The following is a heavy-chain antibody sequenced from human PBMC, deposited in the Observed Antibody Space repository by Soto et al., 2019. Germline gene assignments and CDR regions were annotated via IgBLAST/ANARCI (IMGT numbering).Heavy chain of an antibody. CDR3: ASGQYSSSWYGVYYYYMDV. V-gene: IGHV1-8*01. Sequence: ASVKVSCKASGYTFTSYDINWVRQATGQGLEWMGWMNPNSGNTGYAQKFQGRVTVTRNTSISTAYMELSSLRSEDTAVYYCASGQYSSSWYGVYYYYMDVWGKGTTVTVS. CDR1: GYTFTSYD. J-gene: IGHJ6*03. CDR2: MNPNSGNT. D-gene: IGHD6-13*01.